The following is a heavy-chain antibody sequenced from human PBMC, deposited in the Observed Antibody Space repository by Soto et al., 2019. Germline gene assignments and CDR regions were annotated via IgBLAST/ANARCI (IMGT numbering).Heavy chain of an antibody. CDR3: AAGLYYDILTGGRANSYYGMQV. Sequence: SVKVSCKASGFTFTSSAVQWVRQALGQRLEWIGWIVVGSGNTNYAQKFQERVTITRDMSTSTAYMELSSLRSEDTAVYYCAAGLYYDILTGGRANSYYGMQVWGQGTTVNVSS. V-gene: IGHV1-58*01. CDR1: GFTFTSSA. J-gene: IGHJ6*01. D-gene: IGHD3-9*01. CDR2: IVVGSGNT.